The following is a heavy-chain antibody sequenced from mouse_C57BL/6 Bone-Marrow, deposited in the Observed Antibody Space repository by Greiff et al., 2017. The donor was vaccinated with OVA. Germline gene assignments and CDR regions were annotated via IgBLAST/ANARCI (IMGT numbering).Heavy chain of an antibody. Sequence: QVHVKQSGAELARPGASVKLSCKASGYTFTSYGISWVKQRTGQGLEWIGEIYPRSGNTYYNEKFKGKATLTADKSSSTAYMELRSLTSEDSAVYFCARGFITTVVATDWYFDVWGTGTTVTVSS. CDR2: IYPRSGNT. V-gene: IGHV1-81*01. CDR1: GYTFTSYG. D-gene: IGHD1-1*01. CDR3: ARGFITTVVATDWYFDV. J-gene: IGHJ1*03.